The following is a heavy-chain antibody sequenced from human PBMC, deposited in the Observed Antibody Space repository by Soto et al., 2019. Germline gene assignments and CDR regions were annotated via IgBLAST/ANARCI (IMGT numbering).Heavy chain of an antibody. CDR1: GGSFTGYS. Sequence: SETLSLTCAVYGGSFTGYSWTWIRQPPGRGLEWIGEINYSGITHYNPSLKSRVTILVDRSKNQFTLKLTSVTAADTAVHYCATSYGNAWYTYWGQGTEVTVSS. J-gene: IGHJ4*02. CDR3: ATSYGNAWYTY. D-gene: IGHD6-13*01. CDR2: INYSGIT. V-gene: IGHV4-34*01.